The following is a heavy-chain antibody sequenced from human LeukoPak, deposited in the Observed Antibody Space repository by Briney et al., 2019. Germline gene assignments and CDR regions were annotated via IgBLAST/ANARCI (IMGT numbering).Heavy chain of an antibody. J-gene: IGHJ4*02. Sequence: PGGSLRLSCAASGFTFSSYSMNWVRQAPGKGLEWVSVIYSGGSTYYADSVKGRFTISRHNSKNTLYLQMNSLRAEDTAVYYCARSRITGSLFDYWGQGTLVTVSS. V-gene: IGHV3-53*04. D-gene: IGHD1-20*01. CDR3: ARSRITGSLFDY. CDR1: GFTFSSYS. CDR2: IYSGGST.